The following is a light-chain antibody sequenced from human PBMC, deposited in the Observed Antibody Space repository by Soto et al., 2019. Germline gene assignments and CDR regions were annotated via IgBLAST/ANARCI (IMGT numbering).Light chain of an antibody. Sequence: EFVLTQSLCTLSLYTGERATLSCMASQTVRNNYLAWYQQKPGQAPRLLIYDASSRATGIPDRFSGGGSGTDFTLTISRLEPEDFAVYYCQQFSSYPLTFGGGTKVDIK. CDR1: QTVRNNY. V-gene: IGKV3-20*01. CDR2: DAS. J-gene: IGKJ4*01. CDR3: QQFSSYPLT.